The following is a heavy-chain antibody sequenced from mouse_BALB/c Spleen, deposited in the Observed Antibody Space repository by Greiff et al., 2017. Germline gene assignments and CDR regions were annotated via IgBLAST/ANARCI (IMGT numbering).Heavy chain of an antibody. V-gene: IGHV2-6-7*01. CDR1: GFSLTGYG. D-gene: IGHD2-4*01. J-gene: IGHJ4*01. CDR3: ARSTMITRGAMDY. Sequence: VQLVESGPGLVAPSQSLSITCTVSGFSLTGYGVNWVRQPPGKGLEWLGMIWGDGSTDYNSALKSRLSISKDNSKSQVFLKMNSLQTDDTARYYCARSTMITRGAMDYWGQGTSVTVSS. CDR2: IWGDGST.